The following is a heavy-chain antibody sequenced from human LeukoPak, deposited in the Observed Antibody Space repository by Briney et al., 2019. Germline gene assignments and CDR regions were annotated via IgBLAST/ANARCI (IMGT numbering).Heavy chain of an antibody. CDR2: IYTSGST. V-gene: IGHV4-59*10. Sequence: SETLSLTRIVPGGSISSYYWSWVRQPAGKGLEWMGRIYTSGSTNYNPPLKSRVTMAVDTSKNQFSLKLSSVTAADTAVYYCARYRDVDAFDIWGQGTMVTVSS. D-gene: IGHD2-21*02. CDR3: ARYRDVDAFDI. J-gene: IGHJ3*02. CDR1: GGSISSYY.